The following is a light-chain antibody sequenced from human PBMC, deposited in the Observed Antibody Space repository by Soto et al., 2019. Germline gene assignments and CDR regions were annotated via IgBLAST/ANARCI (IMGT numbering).Light chain of an antibody. CDR1: QSVFYSSTNKNY. V-gene: IGKV4-1*01. CDR3: HQYYSPPLT. J-gene: IGKJ1*01. Sequence: DIVMTQSPDSLAVSLGERATINCKSSQSVFYSSTNKNYLAWYQQKSGQPPKLLIYWASTRESGVPDRFSGSGSGTDFTLTISSLQAEDVAVYYCHQYYSPPLTFGQGTKVEIK. CDR2: WAS.